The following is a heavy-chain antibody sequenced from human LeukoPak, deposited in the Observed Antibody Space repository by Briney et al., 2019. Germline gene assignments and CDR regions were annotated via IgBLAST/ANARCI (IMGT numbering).Heavy chain of an antibody. CDR1: GGSISSSNW. CDR2: IYHSGST. V-gene: IGHV4-4*02. Sequence: PSETLSLTCAVSGGSISSSNWWSWVRPPPGKGLEWIGEIYHSGSTNYNPSLKSRVTISVDKSKNQFSLKLSSVTAADTAVYYCARVGLWFGESISPYFDYWGQGTLVTVSS. J-gene: IGHJ4*02. CDR3: ARVGLWFGESISPYFDY. D-gene: IGHD3-10*01.